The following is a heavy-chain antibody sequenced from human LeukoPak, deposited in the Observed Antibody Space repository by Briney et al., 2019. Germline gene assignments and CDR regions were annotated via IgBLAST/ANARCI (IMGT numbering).Heavy chain of an antibody. CDR2: INPSGGST. V-gene: IGHV1-46*01. CDR1: GYTFTSYY. Sequence: GASVKVSCKASGYTFTSYYMHWVRQAPGQGLEWMGIINPSGGSTSYAQKFQGRVTMTRDTSTSTVYMELSSLRSEDTAVYYCARHHGAKWELPLGGYGMDVWGQGTTVTVSS. CDR3: ARHHGAKWELPLGGYGMDV. J-gene: IGHJ6*02. D-gene: IGHD1-26*01.